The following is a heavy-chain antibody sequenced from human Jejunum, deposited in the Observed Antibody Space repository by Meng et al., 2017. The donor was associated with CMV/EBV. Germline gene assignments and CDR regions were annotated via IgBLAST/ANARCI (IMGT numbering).Heavy chain of an antibody. Sequence: LSCAPSVFTFSTFWMSWFRQAPGKGLEWVAHIKQDGSAKYYVDSVRGRFSISRDNTENSLFLQMNTLRVEDTAVYYCATTSGSSYWGQGALVTVSS. D-gene: IGHD6-6*01. V-gene: IGHV3-7*01. CDR3: ATTSGSSY. J-gene: IGHJ4*02. CDR1: VFTFSTFW. CDR2: IKQDGSAK.